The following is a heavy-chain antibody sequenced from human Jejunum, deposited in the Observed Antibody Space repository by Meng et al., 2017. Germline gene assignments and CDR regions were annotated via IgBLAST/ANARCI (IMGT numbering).Heavy chain of an antibody. CDR2: ISSDGSNK. J-gene: IGHJ3*02. CDR1: GFTFSSYA. V-gene: IGHV3-30*01. Sequence: GESLKISCAASGFTFSSYAMHWVRQAPGKGLEWVAVISSDGSNKYYAESVKGRFSISRDNSKYTLYLQMNSLRPEDTAVYYCARDGRFLNIRSSGYETFDIWGQGTMVTVSS. D-gene: IGHD6-6*01. CDR3: ARDGRFLNIRSSGYETFDI.